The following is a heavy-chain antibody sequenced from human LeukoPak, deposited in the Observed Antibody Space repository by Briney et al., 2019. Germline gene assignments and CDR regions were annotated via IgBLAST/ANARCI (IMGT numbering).Heavy chain of an antibody. J-gene: IGHJ5*02. CDR1: GGSISIYY. CDR3: ARDSIVVVPAAIHWFDP. D-gene: IGHD2-2*01. V-gene: IGHV4-4*07. Sequence: PSETLSLTCTVSGGSISIYYWSWIRQPAGKGLEWIGRIYTSGTTHYNPSLKSRVTISVDTSKNQFSLKLSSVTAADTAVYYCARDSIVVVPAAIHWFDPWGQGTLVTVSS. CDR2: IYTSGTT.